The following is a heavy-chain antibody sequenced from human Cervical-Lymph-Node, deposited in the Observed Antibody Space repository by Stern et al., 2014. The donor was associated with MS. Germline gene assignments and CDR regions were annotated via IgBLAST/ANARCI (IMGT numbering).Heavy chain of an antibody. D-gene: IGHD4-11*01. CDR3: ARETDYSKNYDV. J-gene: IGHJ6*02. Sequence: EVQLVQSGGGLFQPGGSLRLSCAASGFTFKRYWMHWVRQAPGKGLVWVSRINSDESYTTYADSVKGRFTISRDNAKNTLYVQMNSLRGEDTAVYYCARETDYSKNYDVWGQGTTVTVSS. CDR2: INSDESYT. CDR1: GFTFKRYW. V-gene: IGHV3-74*01.